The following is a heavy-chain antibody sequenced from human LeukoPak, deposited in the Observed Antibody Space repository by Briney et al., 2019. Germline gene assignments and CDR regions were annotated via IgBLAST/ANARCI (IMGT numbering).Heavy chain of an antibody. CDR3: VRHDGMILPV. Sequence: GGSLRLSCAASGSTFSTYGMHWVRQPPGKGLEWVGFITSKPYGEATHYAASVSGRFTFSRDDSKSVAYLQMNSLKTEDTAVYYCVRHDGMILPVWGQGTLVTVSS. V-gene: IGHV3-49*04. CDR2: ITSKPYGEAT. CDR1: GSTFSTYG. D-gene: IGHD3/OR15-3a*01. J-gene: IGHJ4*02.